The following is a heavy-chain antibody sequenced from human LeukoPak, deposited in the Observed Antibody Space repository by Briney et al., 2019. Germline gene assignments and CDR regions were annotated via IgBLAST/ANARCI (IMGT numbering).Heavy chain of an antibody. CDR3: ARDTRSHYYYGMDV. CDR1: GFTVSSNY. V-gene: IGHV3-53*01. Sequence: GGSLRLSCAASGFTVSSNYMSWVRQAPGKGLEWVSVIYSGGSTYYADSVKGRFTISRDNSKNTLYLRMNSLRAEDTAVYYCARDTRSHYYYGMDVWGQGTTVTVSS. CDR2: IYSGGST. D-gene: IGHD6-19*01. J-gene: IGHJ6*02.